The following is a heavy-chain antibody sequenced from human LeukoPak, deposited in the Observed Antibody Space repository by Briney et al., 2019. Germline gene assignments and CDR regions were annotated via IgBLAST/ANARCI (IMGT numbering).Heavy chain of an antibody. CDR3: AKRPGIAAAGSQFDY. CDR1: GFTFSSYG. V-gene: IGHV3-23*01. Sequence: PGGSLRLSCAACGFTFSSYGMSWVRQAPGKGLEWVSAIRGSGDTTYYADSVKGRFTISRDNSKNTMYLQMNSLRVEDTAIYYCAKRPGIAAAGSQFDYWGQGTLVTVSS. J-gene: IGHJ4*02. CDR2: IRGSGDTT. D-gene: IGHD6-13*01.